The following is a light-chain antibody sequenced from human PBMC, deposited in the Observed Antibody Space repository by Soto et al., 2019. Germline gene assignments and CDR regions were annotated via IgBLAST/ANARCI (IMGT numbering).Light chain of an antibody. V-gene: IGLV2-11*01. CDR2: DVS. CDR1: SSDVGGYNY. J-gene: IGLJ1*01. Sequence: QSALTQPRSVSGSPGQSVTISCTGTSSDVGGYNYVSWYQQHPGKAPKLMIYDVSKRPSGVPDRFSGSKSGNTASLTISGPQAEDEADYYCCSYAGSYTFYVFGTGTKLTVL. CDR3: CSYAGSYTFYV.